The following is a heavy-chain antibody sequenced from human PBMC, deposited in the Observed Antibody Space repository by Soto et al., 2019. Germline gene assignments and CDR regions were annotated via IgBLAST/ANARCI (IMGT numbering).Heavy chain of an antibody. J-gene: IGHJ4*02. CDR3: AREGSYSAYNFAHGIQLWSFDF. CDR2: IFSSGST. D-gene: IGHD5-12*01. V-gene: IGHV4-4*07. CDR1: GGSINTFY. Sequence: SETLSLTCTVSGGSINTFYWSWVXQPTGKGLEWIGRIFSSGSTSFNPSLESRVAMSVDTSKNHFSLNLSSVTAADMAVYYCAREGSYSAYNFAHGIQLWSFDFWGQGALVTVSS.